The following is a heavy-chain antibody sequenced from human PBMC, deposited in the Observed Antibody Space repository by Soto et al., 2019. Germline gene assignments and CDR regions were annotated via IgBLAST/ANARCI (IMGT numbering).Heavy chain of an antibody. J-gene: IGHJ4*02. CDR3: ARDWGYDYVWGGDY. CDR2: INPNSGGT. V-gene: IGHV1-2*02. Sequence: QVQLVQSGAEVKKPGASVKVSCKASGYTFTGYYMHWVRQAPGQGLEWMGWINPNSGGTNYAQRFQGRVTRTRDTSISTAYMELSRLRSDDTAVYYCARDWGYDYVWGGDYWGQGTLVTVSS. CDR1: GYTFTGYY. D-gene: IGHD3-16*01.